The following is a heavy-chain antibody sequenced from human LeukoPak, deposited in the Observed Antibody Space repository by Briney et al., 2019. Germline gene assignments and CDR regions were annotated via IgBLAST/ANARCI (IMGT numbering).Heavy chain of an antibody. V-gene: IGHV1-18*01. CDR3: ARDSLRYSYGPSHFDY. D-gene: IGHD5-18*01. CDR2: ISAYNGNT. CDR1: GYTFTSYG. Sequence: ASVKVSCKASGYTFTSYGISWVRQAPGQGLEWMGWISAYNGNTNYAQKLQGRVTMTTDTSTSTAYMELRSLRSDDTAVYYCARDSLRYSYGPSHFDYWGQGTLVTVSS. J-gene: IGHJ4*02.